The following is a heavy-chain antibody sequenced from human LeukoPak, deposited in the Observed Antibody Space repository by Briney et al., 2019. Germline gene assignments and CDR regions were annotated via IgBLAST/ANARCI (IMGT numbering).Heavy chain of an antibody. V-gene: IGHV3-21*01. Sequence: GGSLRLSCAASGFTFSSYSMNWVRQAPGKGLEWVSSISSSSSYIYYADSVKGRFTISRDNAKNSLYLQMNSLRAEDTAVYYCARDRGGIAAAGTAFDYWGQGTLVTVSS. CDR3: ARDRGGIAAAGTAFDY. CDR1: GFTFSSYS. CDR2: ISSSSSYI. D-gene: IGHD6-13*01. J-gene: IGHJ4*02.